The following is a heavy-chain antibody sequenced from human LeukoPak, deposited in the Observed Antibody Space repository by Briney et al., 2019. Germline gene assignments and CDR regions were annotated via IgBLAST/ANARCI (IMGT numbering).Heavy chain of an antibody. D-gene: IGHD2-2*01. CDR1: GFTFSSYA. V-gene: IGHV3-23*01. CDR2: ISGSGGST. J-gene: IGHJ6*03. Sequence: GGSLRLSCAASGFTFSSYAMSWVRQAPGKGLEWVSAISGSGGSTYYADSVKGRFTISRDNSKNTLYLQMNSLRAEDTAVYYCAKVRYQLLSDYYYYMDVWGKGTTVTVSS. CDR3: AKVRYQLLSDYYYYMDV.